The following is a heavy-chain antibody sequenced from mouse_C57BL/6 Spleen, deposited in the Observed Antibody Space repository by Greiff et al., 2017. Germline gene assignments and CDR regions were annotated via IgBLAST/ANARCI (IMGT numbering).Heavy chain of an antibody. CDR2: INPNNGGT. V-gene: IGHV1-26*01. CDR3: AREKITTVVAVGRFDY. CDR1: GYTFTDYY. Sequence: EVQLQQSGPELVKPGASVKISCKASGYTFTDYYMNWVKQSHGKSLEWIGDINPNNGGTSYNQKFKGKATLTVDKSSSTAYMELRSLTSEDSAVYYCAREKITTVVAVGRFDYWGQGTTLTGSS. J-gene: IGHJ2*01. D-gene: IGHD1-1*01.